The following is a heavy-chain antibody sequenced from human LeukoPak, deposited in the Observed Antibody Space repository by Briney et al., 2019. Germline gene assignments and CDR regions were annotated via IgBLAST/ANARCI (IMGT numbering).Heavy chain of an antibody. J-gene: IGHJ4*02. CDR2: ISSSSSYI. Sequence: GGSLRLSCVVSGFTLSSPSMNWVRQAPGKGLEWVSSISSSSSYINYTYSVKGRFTISRENANNSLNLQMTSLRARETTVYSCARVAANYGYIFDYWGKGTLVTVS. CDR1: GFTLSSPS. CDR3: ARVAANYGYIFDY. D-gene: IGHD5-18*01. V-gene: IGHV3-21*01.